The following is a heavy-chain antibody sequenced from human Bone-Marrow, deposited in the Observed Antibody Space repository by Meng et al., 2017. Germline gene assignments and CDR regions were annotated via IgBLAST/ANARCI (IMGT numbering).Heavy chain of an antibody. CDR1: GFTFSSYA. D-gene: IGHD3-16*01. CDR3: ARHTYDYVWGDDAFDI. Sequence: GESLKISCAASGFTFSSYAMHWVRQAPGKGLEWVAVISYDGSNKYYADSVKGRFTISRDNSKNTLYLQMNSLRAEDTAVYYCARHTYDYVWGDDAFDIWGQGTMVTVSS. V-gene: IGHV3-30*01. CDR2: ISYDGSNK. J-gene: IGHJ3*02.